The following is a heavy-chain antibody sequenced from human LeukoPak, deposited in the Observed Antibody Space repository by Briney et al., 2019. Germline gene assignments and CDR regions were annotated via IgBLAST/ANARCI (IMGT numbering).Heavy chain of an antibody. Sequence: GGSLRLSCAASGFTFTSYSMNWVRQAPGKGLEWVSTISGGGGSTYYADSVKGRFTISRDNSKNTLYMQMNSLRAEDTAVYYCARKRWLQLYYFDYWGQGTLVTVSS. CDR3: ARKRWLQLYYFDY. V-gene: IGHV3-23*01. D-gene: IGHD5-24*01. J-gene: IGHJ4*02. CDR1: GFTFTSYS. CDR2: ISGGGGST.